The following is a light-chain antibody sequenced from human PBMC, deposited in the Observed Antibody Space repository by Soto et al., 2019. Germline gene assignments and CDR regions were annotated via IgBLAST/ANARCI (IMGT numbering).Light chain of an antibody. Sequence: EIVMTQSPATLSVSPGERATLSCRASPSVYNNLAWYQQKPGQAPRLLIYGASTRATGIPARFSGSGSGTEFTLTISSLQSKDFAVYFCQQYNNWPPVTFGPGTKVDI. CDR1: PSVYNN. J-gene: IGKJ3*01. CDR2: GAS. CDR3: QQYNNWPPVT. V-gene: IGKV3-15*01.